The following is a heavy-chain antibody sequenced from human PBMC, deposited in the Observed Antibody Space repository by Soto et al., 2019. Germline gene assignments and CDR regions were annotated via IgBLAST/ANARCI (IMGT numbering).Heavy chain of an antibody. J-gene: IGHJ5*02. Sequence: EVQLVESGGALVQPGGSLRLSCAASGFAFSAYSMNWVRQAPGKGLEWISYISLSGNTIYYADSVKGRFTISRDDAKSSLYLQMNGLRDEDTALYYCARDNGMAGSFDPWGQGTLVTVSS. CDR2: ISLSGNTI. D-gene: IGHD2-8*01. CDR3: ARDNGMAGSFDP. V-gene: IGHV3-48*02. CDR1: GFAFSAYS.